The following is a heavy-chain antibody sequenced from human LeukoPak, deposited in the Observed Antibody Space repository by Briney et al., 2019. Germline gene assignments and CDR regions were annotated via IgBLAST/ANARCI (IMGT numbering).Heavy chain of an antibody. CDR3: ARVGYYYYYMDV. Sequence: SETLSLTCTVSGGSISSYYRSWIRQPAGKGLEWIGRIYTSGSTNYNPSLKSRVTISVDKSKNQFSLKLSSVTAADTAVYYCARVGYYYYYMDVWGKGTTVTVSS. V-gene: IGHV4-4*07. CDR2: IYTSGST. CDR1: GGSISSYY. J-gene: IGHJ6*03.